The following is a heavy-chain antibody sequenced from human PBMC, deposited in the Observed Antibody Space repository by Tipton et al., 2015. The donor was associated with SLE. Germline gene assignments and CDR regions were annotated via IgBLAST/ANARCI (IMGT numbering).Heavy chain of an antibody. CDR1: GFTFSSYA. J-gene: IGHJ4*02. CDR3: ARDVFRVAVAGTSFDY. V-gene: IGHV3-30*04. D-gene: IGHD6-19*01. CDR2: ISYDGSNK. Sequence: SLRLSCAASGFTFSSYAMHWVRQAPGKGLEWVAVISYDGSNKCYADSVKGRFTISRDNSKNTLYLQMNGLRAEDTAVYYCARDVFRVAVAGTSFDYWGQGTLVTVSS.